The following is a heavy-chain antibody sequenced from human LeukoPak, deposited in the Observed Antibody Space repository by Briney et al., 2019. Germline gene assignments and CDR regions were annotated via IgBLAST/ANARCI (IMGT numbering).Heavy chain of an antibody. V-gene: IGHV3-7*01. CDR2: IKQDGSEK. CDR3: ARDLLYGRVPAAIGDY. Sequence: GGSLRLSCAASGFTFSSYWMSWVRQAPGKGLEWVANIKQDGSEKYYVDSVKGRFTISRDNAKNSLYLQMNSLRAEDTAVYYCARDLLYGRVPAAIGDYWGQGTLVTVSS. D-gene: IGHD2-2*01. J-gene: IGHJ4*02. CDR1: GFTFSSYW.